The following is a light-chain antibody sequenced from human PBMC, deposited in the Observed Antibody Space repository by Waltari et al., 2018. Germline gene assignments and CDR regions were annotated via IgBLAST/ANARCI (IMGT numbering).Light chain of an antibody. CDR2: GGS. CDR3: QHYGSSPLFT. CDR1: QSVPSTY. Sequence: EIVLTQSSDTLSLSPGETVTLYCRASQSVPSTYLAWYQQRHGQAPRLLIYGGSRRATGIPDRFRGRGSGIDFTLTISRLEPEDFAVYYCQHYGSSPLFTFGPGTRVDVK. J-gene: IGKJ3*01. V-gene: IGKV3-20*01.